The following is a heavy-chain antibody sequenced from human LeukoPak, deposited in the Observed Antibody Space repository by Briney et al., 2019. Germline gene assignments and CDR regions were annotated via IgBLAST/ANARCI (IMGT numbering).Heavy chain of an antibody. Sequence: ASVKVSCKVSGYTLTEISIHWVRQAPGQGLEWMGWISAYNGNTNYAQKLQGRVTMTTDTSTSTAYMELRSLRSDDTAVYYCARDSSGWYRGYWFDPWGQGTLVTVSS. V-gene: IGHV1-18*01. CDR3: ARDSSGWYRGYWFDP. CDR1: GYTLTEIS. CDR2: ISAYNGNT. J-gene: IGHJ5*02. D-gene: IGHD6-19*01.